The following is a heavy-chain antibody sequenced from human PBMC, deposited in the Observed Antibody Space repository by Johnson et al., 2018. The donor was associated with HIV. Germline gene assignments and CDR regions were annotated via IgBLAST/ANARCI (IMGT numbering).Heavy chain of an antibody. Sequence: QVQLVESGVGLVQPGWSLRLSCVASVFTFSDYHMSWIRQAPGKGLEWVSYISSSGNTIYNADSVKARFTISRDNAKNSLYLQLNSLRAEDTALYYCARECRDGYTCYAFDIWGQGTMVTVSS. V-gene: IGHV3-11*01. CDR2: ISSSGNTI. D-gene: IGHD5-24*01. CDR3: ARECRDGYTCYAFDI. J-gene: IGHJ3*02. CDR1: VFTFSDYH.